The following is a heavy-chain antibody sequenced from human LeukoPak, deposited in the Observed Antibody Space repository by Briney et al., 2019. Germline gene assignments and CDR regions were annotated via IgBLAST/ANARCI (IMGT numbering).Heavy chain of an antibody. CDR2: ISPIFGTA. Sequence: ASVKVSFKASVGTFSIYAISWVRQAPGQGLEWMGGISPIFGTANYAQKFQGRVTITADESTSTAYMELSSLRSEDTAVYYCARGLYDFSLKYFDYWGQGTLVTVSS. J-gene: IGHJ4*02. CDR3: ARGLYDFSLKYFDY. CDR1: VGTFSIYA. D-gene: IGHD3-3*01. V-gene: IGHV1-69*13.